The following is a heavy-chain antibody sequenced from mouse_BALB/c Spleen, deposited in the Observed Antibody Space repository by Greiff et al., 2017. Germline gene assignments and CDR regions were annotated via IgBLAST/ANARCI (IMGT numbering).Heavy chain of an antibody. CDR2: IHYSGST. J-gene: IGHJ4*01. CDR1: GYSITSGYS. V-gene: IGHV3-1*02. Sequence: EVKLMESGPDLVKPSQSLSLTCTVTGYSITSGYSWHWIRQFPGNKLEWMGYIHYSGSTNYNQSLKSRISITRDTSKNQFFLQLNSVTTEDTAIYYCARSLEYYAMDYWGQGTSVTVSS. CDR3: ARSLEYYAMDY.